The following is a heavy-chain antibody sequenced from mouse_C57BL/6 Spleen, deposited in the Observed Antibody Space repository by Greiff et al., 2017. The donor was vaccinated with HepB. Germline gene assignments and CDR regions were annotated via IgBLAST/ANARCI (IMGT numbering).Heavy chain of an antibody. V-gene: IGHV5-9*01. CDR1: GFTFSSYT. D-gene: IGHD2-14*01. CDR2: ISGGGGNT. J-gene: IGHJ3*01. CDR3: ARQGPGVLFAY. Sequence: EVLLVESGGGLVKPGGSLKLSCTASGFTFSSYTMSWVRQTPEKRLEWVATISGGGGNTYYPDSVKGRFTVPRDNAKNTLYLHMSSLRSEDTALYYCARQGPGVLFAYWGQGTLVTVSA.